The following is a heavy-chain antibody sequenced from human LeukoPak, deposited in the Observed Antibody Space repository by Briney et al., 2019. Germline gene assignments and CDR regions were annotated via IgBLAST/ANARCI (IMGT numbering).Heavy chain of an antibody. CDR1: GFTFASSA. J-gene: IGHJ3*01. V-gene: IGHV3-23*01. Sequence: GGSLRLSCAASGFTFASSAMTWVRQAPGGGLEWVSAFSATDGSAYYAESVKGRFTISRDKSKDTLYLQMDRLRAEDTAIYYFAKARVAAPCPGAFEVWGQGTMVTVSS. D-gene: IGHD6-13*01. CDR3: AKARVAAPCPGAFEV. CDR2: FSATDGSA.